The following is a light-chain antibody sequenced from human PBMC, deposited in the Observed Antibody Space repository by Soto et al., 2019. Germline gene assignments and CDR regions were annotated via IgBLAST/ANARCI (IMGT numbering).Light chain of an antibody. CDR1: SSDVGSSNL. J-gene: IGLJ1*01. CDR2: EGS. Sequence: QSALTQPASVSGSPGQSIIISCTGTSSDVGSSNLVSWYQHHPGKAPKLLISEGSRRPSGVSGRFSGSKSGNTASLTISGVQVGDEADYYCCSFTGSSSLYVFGTGTKVTVL. V-gene: IGLV2-23*01. CDR3: CSFTGSSSLYV.